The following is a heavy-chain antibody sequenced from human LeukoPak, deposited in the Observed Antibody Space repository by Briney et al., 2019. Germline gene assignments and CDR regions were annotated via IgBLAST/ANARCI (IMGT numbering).Heavy chain of an antibody. D-gene: IGHD3-9*01. J-gene: IGHJ4*02. Sequence: PSETLSLTCTVSGVSISSGGYYWSWIRQHPGKGLEWIGYIYYSGSTYYNPSLKSRVTISVDTSKNQFSLKLSSVTAADTAVYYCARVNDILTYFDYWGQGTLVTVSS. CDR3: ARVNDILTYFDY. CDR2: IYYSGST. V-gene: IGHV4-31*03. CDR1: GVSISSGGYY.